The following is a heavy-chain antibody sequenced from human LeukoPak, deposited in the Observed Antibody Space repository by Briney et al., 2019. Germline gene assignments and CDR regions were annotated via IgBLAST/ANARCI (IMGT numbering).Heavy chain of an antibody. CDR3: AGVGDYYDSSGYSSNDY. J-gene: IGHJ4*02. CDR1: GGSISSGDYY. D-gene: IGHD3-22*01. Sequence: LSQTLSLTCTVYGGSISSGDYYWSWIRQPPGKGLEWIGYIYYSGSTYYNPSLKSRVTISVDTSKNQFSLKLSSVTAADTAVYYCAGVGDYYDSSGYSSNDYWGQGTLVTVSS. CDR2: IYYSGST. V-gene: IGHV4-30-4*01.